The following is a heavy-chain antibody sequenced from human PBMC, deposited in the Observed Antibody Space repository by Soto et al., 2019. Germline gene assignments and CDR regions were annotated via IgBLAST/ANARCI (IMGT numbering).Heavy chain of an antibody. Sequence: GGSLRLSCAASGFTVSSNYMSWVRQAPGKGLEWVSVIYSGGSTYYADSVKGRFTISRHNSKNTLYLQMNSLRAEDTAVYYCARARSRDGYKDAFDIWGQGTMVTVSS. J-gene: IGHJ3*02. CDR2: IYSGGST. V-gene: IGHV3-53*04. D-gene: IGHD5-12*01. CDR3: ARARSRDGYKDAFDI. CDR1: GFTVSSNY.